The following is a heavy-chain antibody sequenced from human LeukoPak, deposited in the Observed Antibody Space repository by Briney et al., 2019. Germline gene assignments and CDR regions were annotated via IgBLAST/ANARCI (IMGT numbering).Heavy chain of an antibody. CDR2: ISAYNGNT. CDR3: ARDRVAAAGPYYYYYGMDV. V-gene: IGHV1-18*01. Sequence: ASVKVSCKASGYTFTSYGISWVRQAPGQGLEWMGWISAYNGNTNYAQKLQGRVTMTTDTSTSTAYMELRSLRSDDTAVYYCARDRVAAAGPYYYYYGMDVWGQGTMVTVSS. D-gene: IGHD6-13*01. J-gene: IGHJ6*02. CDR1: GYTFTSYG.